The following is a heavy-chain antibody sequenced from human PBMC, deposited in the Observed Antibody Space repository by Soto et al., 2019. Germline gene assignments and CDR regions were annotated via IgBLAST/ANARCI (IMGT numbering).Heavy chain of an antibody. J-gene: IGHJ4*02. CDR1: GFSLTTSGVG. V-gene: IGHV2-5*02. D-gene: IGHD3-3*01. Sequence: QITLNESGPTVVSPTETLILTCGFSGFSLTTSGVGVGWIRQSPGKAPEWLALIYWDDDKRYSASLKSRLTITKDTSKNQVVLTVSDLDPTDTATYYCAHRVLRTVFGLVTTTAIYFDFWGQGTPVAVSS. CDR2: IYWDDDK. CDR3: AHRVLRTVFGLVTTTAIYFDF.